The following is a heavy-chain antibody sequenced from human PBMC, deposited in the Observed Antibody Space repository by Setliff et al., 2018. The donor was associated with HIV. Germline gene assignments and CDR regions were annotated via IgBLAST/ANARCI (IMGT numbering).Heavy chain of an antibody. CDR2: MNPNTGVS. D-gene: IGHD3-3*01. CDR1: GHTFTNVD. Sequence: ASVKVSCKASGHTFTNVDIHWLRRAAGQGLEWMGWMNPNTGVSGYALKFQARVTMTRDTSISTAYMELSSLRSEDTAVYYCARGVLEGDAFDYWGQGTLVTVSS. J-gene: IGHJ4*02. CDR3: ARGVLEGDAFDY. V-gene: IGHV1-8*01.